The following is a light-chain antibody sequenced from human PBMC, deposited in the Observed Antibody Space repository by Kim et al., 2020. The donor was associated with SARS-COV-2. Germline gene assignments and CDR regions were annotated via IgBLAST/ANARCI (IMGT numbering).Light chain of an antibody. CDR2: GKN. CDR1: SLRSYY. J-gene: IGLJ2*01. Sequence: VAFGQTVRITCQGDSLRSYYATGYQQKPGQAPILVIYGKNNRPSGIPDRFSGSSSGNTASLTITGTQAGDEADYYCNSRDSNDNVVFGGGTKLTVL. V-gene: IGLV3-19*01. CDR3: NSRDSNDNVV.